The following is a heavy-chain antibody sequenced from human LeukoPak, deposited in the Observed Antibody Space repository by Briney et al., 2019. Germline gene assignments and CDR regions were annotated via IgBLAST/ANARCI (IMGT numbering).Heavy chain of an antibody. CDR1: GFTFSGHS. Sequence: PGGSLRLPCAASGFTFSGHSMNWVRQLPGKRLEWVAYVSGSGSTVYSAASVKGRFTISRDNGKSSLYLQMNSLRVEDTALYYCVRQFASWGQGTLVTVSS. CDR2: VSGSGSTV. V-gene: IGHV3-48*01. CDR3: VRQFAS. J-gene: IGHJ4*02.